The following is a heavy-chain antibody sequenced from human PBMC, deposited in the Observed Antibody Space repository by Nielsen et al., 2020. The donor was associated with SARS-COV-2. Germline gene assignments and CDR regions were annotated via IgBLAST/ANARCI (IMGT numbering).Heavy chain of an antibody. Sequence: ASVKVSCKASGYTFTSYGISWVRQAPGQGLEWMGWISAYNGNTNYAQKFQGRVTMTRNTSISTAYMELSSLRSEDTAVYYCARGTVITDYWGQGTLVTVSS. CDR3: ARGTVITDY. J-gene: IGHJ4*02. CDR2: ISAYNGNT. CDR1: GYTFTSYG. D-gene: IGHD4-17*01. V-gene: IGHV1-18*01.